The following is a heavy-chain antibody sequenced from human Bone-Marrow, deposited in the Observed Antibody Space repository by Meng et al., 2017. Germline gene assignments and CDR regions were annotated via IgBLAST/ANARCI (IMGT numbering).Heavy chain of an antibody. Sequence: GESLKISCAASGFTFSDYYMSWIRQAPGKGLEWVSYISSSGSTIYYADSVKGRFTISRDNAKNSLYLQMNSLRAADTAVYYCARDPLTLLSGWYFDLWGRGTLVTVSS. CDR1: GFTFSDYY. D-gene: IGHD3-16*02. J-gene: IGHJ2*01. CDR3: ARDPLTLLSGWYFDL. CDR2: ISSSGSTI. V-gene: IGHV3-11*01.